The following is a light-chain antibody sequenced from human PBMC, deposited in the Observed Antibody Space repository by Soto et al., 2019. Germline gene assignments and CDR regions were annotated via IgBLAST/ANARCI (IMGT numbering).Light chain of an antibody. J-gene: IGKJ1*01. CDR1: QSISSY. CDR2: SAS. CDR3: QQIYSNPWT. V-gene: IGKV1-39*01. Sequence: DIQMTQSPSSLSASVGDRVTITCRASQSISSYVNWYQQKPWKAPNLLIYSASTLKSGVPSRFTGGGSGTDFRLTINSLEHEDFATYICQQIYSNPWTFGQGTKVEI.